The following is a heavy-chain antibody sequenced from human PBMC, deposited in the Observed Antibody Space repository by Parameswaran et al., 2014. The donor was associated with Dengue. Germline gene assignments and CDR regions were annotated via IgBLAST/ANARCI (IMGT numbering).Heavy chain of an antibody. D-gene: IGHD3-3*01. Sequence: VRQAPGKGLEWIGEINHSGSTNYNPSLKSRVTTSVDTSKNQFSLKLSSVTAADTAVYYCARGRRYDFWSGYPRPSRTSVRSWFDPWGQGTLVTVSS. CDR3: ARGRRYDFWSGYPRPSRTSVRSWFDP. V-gene: IGHV4-34*01. J-gene: IGHJ5*02. CDR2: INHSGST.